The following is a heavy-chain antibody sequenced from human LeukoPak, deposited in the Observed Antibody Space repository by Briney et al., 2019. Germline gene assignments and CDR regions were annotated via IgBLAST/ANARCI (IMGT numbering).Heavy chain of an antibody. CDR2: IIPKFDMA. J-gene: IGHJ4*02. CDR1: GDTFSSYA. D-gene: IGHD1-26*01. V-gene: IGHV1-69*13. Sequence: SVNVSCKASGDTFSSYAIDWVRQAPGQGLEWMGGIIPKFDMASYAEEFQDRITITADESTSTAYMELSSLRSDDTAVYYCARIVTHDDHGDHWGQGTLVTVSS. CDR3: ARIVTHDDHGDH.